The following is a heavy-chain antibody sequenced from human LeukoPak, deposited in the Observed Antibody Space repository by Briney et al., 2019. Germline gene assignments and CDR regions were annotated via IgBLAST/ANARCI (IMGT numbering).Heavy chain of an antibody. D-gene: IGHD6-25*01. V-gene: IGHV5-51*01. CDR1: GYIFTNYW. Sequence: GESLKIPCKTSGYIFTNYWLAWVRQMPGKGLEWVGIFNPRDSSTRYSPSFQGQVTFSADNSISTAYLQWSSLRASDTAIYYCARHYGSAWFAHWGQGTQVTVSS. J-gene: IGHJ5*02. CDR3: ARHYGSAWFAH. CDR2: FNPRDSST.